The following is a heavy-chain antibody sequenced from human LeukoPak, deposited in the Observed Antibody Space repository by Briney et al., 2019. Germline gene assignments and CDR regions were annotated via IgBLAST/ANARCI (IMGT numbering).Heavy chain of an antibody. J-gene: IGHJ4*02. CDR3: ARGSAFDY. CDR2: ISSSSSTI. D-gene: IGHD3-10*01. CDR1: GFTFSSYA. Sequence: PGGSLRLSCAASGFTFSSYAINRVRQAPGKGLEWVSYISSSSSTIYYADSVKGRFTISRDKANNSLYLQMNSLRAEDAAVYYCARGSAFDYWGQGTLVTVSS. V-gene: IGHV3-48*01.